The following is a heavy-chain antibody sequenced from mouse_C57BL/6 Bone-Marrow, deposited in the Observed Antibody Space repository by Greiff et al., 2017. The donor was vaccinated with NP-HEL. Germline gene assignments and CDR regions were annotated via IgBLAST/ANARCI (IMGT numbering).Heavy chain of an antibody. J-gene: IGHJ2*01. CDR2: IDPSDSET. CDR3: ARYGSSHGYYFDY. CDR1: GYTFTSYW. D-gene: IGHD1-1*01. V-gene: IGHV1-52*01. Sequence: QVQLQQPGAELVRPGSSVKLSCKASGYTFTSYWMHWVKQRPIQGLEWIGNIDPSDSETHYNQKFKDKATLTVDKSSNTAYMQLSSLTSEDSAVYYCARYGSSHGYYFDYWGQGTTLTVSS.